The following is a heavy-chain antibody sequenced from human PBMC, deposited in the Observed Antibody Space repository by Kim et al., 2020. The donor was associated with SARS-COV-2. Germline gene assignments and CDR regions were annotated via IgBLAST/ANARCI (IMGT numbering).Heavy chain of an antibody. V-gene: IGHV3-49*03. J-gene: IGHJ4*02. CDR1: GFTFGDYA. D-gene: IGHD3-10*01. CDR2: IRSKAYGGTT. CDR3: TRGRIWFGKQGIDY. Sequence: GGSLRLSCTASGFTFGDYAMSWFRQAPGKGLEWVGFIRSKAYGGTTEYAASVKGRFTISRDDSKSIAYLQMNSLKTEDTAVYYCTRGRIWFGKQGIDYWGQGTLGTVSS.